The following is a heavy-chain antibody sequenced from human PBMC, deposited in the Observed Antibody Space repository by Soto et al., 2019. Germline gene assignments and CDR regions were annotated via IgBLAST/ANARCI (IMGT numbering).Heavy chain of an antibody. D-gene: IGHD1-1*01. CDR3: ARGRYGDY. CDR1: GYIFTTYG. J-gene: IGHJ4*02. Sequence: QVHLVQSGAEVKKPGASVKVSCKGSGYIFTTYGITWVRQAPGQGLEWMGWISAHNGNTNYAQKLQGRVTVTRDTSTSTAYMELRNLSSDDTAVYYCARGRYGDYWGQGALVTVSP. V-gene: IGHV1-18*01. CDR2: ISAHNGNT.